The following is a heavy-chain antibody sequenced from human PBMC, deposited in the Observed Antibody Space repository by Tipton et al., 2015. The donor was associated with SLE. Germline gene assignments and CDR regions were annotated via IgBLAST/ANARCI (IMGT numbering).Heavy chain of an antibody. CDR1: GGSISSHY. D-gene: IGHD3-16*01. Sequence: TLSLTCTVSGGSISSHYWSWIRQPAGKGLEWIGHIYTRGSTNYNPSLKSRVTISVDTSKNQFSLKLSSVTAADTAVYYCAGPGVGDYYYGMDVWGQGTTVTVSS. CDR2: IYTRGST. V-gene: IGHV4-4*07. J-gene: IGHJ6*02. CDR3: AGPGVGDYYYGMDV.